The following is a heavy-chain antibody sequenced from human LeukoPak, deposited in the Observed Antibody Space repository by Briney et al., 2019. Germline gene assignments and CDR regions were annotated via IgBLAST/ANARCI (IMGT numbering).Heavy chain of an antibody. D-gene: IGHD1-26*01. Sequence: ASVKVSCKASGGTFSSYAISWVRQAPGQGLEWMGRIIPILGIANYAQKFQGRVTVTTDESTSTAYMELSSLRSEDTAVYYCASPSYSGSYYEFDYWGQGTLVTVSS. CDR2: IIPILGIA. J-gene: IGHJ4*02. V-gene: IGHV1-69*04. CDR3: ASPSYSGSYYEFDY. CDR1: GGTFSSYA.